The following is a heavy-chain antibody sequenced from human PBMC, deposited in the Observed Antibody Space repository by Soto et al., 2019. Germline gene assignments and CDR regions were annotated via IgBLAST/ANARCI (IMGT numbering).Heavy chain of an antibody. CDR3: AREVVGDFNWFDP. Sequence: SETLSLTCTVSGGSISSSSYYWGWIRQPPGKGKERIGSIYYSGSTYYRSRWFFDYALSVKGRITITPDTSKDQFSLQLSSVTPDDTAVYYCAREVVGDFNWFDPWGQGILVTVSS. CDR1: GGSISSSSYY. D-gene: IGHD2-15*01. CDR2: IYYSGST. V-gene: IGHV4-39*02. J-gene: IGHJ5*02.